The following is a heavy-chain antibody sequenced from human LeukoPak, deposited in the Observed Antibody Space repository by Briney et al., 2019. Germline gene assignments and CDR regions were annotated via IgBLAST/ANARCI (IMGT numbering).Heavy chain of an antibody. CDR3: ARGGAQRSSWYSDY. V-gene: IGHV3-64*01. CDR2: ISSNGGST. D-gene: IGHD6-13*01. J-gene: IGHJ4*02. Sequence: GGSLRLSCAASGFTFSSYAMHWVRQAPGKGLECVSAISSNGGSTYYANSVKGRFTISRDNSKNTLYLQMGSLRAEDMAVYYCARGGAQRSSWYSDYWGQGTLVTVSS. CDR1: GFTFSSYA.